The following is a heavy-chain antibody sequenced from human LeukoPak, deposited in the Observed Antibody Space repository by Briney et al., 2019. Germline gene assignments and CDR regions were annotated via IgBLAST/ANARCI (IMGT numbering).Heavy chain of an antibody. Sequence: GGSLGLSCAASGFTFSSYSMNWVRQAPGKGLEWVSSISSSSSYIYYADSVKGRFTISRDNAKNSLYLQMNSLRAEDTAVYYCARGATIFDTRDFDYWGQGTLVTVSS. CDR3: ARGATIFDTRDFDY. D-gene: IGHD3-3*01. V-gene: IGHV3-21*01. J-gene: IGHJ4*02. CDR2: ISSSSSYI. CDR1: GFTFSSYS.